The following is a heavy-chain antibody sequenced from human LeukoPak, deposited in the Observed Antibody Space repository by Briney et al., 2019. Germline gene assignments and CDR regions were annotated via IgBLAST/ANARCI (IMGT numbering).Heavy chain of an antibody. CDR2: IYTSGST. Sequence: SQTLSLTCTVSGGSISSGSYYWSWIRQPAGKGLEWIGRIYTSGSTNYNPSLKSRVTISVDTSKTQFSLQLSSVTAADTAVYYCARARRDGYNHPFDYWGQGTLVTVSS. V-gene: IGHV4-61*02. J-gene: IGHJ4*02. CDR1: GGSISSGSYY. D-gene: IGHD5-24*01. CDR3: ARARRDGYNHPFDY.